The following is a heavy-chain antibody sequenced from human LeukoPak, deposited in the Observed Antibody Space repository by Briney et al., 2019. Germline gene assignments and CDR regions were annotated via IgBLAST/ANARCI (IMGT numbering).Heavy chain of an antibody. CDR2: ISYDGSNK. CDR1: GFTFSSCG. J-gene: IGHJ4*02. Sequence: GGSLRLSCAASGFTFSSCGMHWVRQAPGKGLEWVAVISYDGSNKYYADSVKGRFTISRDNSKNTLYLQMNSLRAEDTAVYYCAKDLGGIAVAGLSHTFDYWGQGTLVTVSS. CDR3: AKDLGGIAVAGLSHTFDY. D-gene: IGHD6-19*01. V-gene: IGHV3-30*18.